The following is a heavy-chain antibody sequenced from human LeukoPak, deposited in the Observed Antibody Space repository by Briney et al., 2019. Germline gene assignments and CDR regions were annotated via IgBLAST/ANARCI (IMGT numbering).Heavy chain of an antibody. V-gene: IGHV5-51*01. Sequence: GESLKISCRGSGYSFTSYWFGWLRQMPGKGVEWMGIIYTGDSDTRYSPSFQGQVTISADKSISTAYLQWSSLKASDTAMYYCARRQSAWSTQDDYFDYWGQGTLVTVSS. CDR3: ARRQSAWSTQDDYFDY. J-gene: IGHJ4*02. D-gene: IGHD2-8*01. CDR1: GYSFTSYW. CDR2: IYTGDSDT.